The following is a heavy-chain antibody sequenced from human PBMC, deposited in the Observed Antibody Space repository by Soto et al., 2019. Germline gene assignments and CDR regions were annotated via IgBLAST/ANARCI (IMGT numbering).Heavy chain of an antibody. Sequence: XVTLSLTGTVSGGSISNYYWSWIRQPSGNGLEWIGRIYTGGSTNYNPSLKSRVTMSTDTSKNQFSLRLTSVTAADTAVYYCARASVGPPGGGSWIMPFDYWGQGALVTVSS. D-gene: IGHD2-15*01. CDR2: IYTGGST. J-gene: IGHJ4*02. V-gene: IGHV4-4*07. CDR3: ARASVGPPGGGSWIMPFDY. CDR1: GGSISNYY.